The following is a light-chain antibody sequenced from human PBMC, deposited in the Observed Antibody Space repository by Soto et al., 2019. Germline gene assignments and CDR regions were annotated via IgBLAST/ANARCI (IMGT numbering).Light chain of an antibody. Sequence: EIVLTQSPGTLSFSPGERATLSCRASQSVSSSYLAWHQQKPGQAPRLLIYGASTSATGIPDSFSGSGSGTDFTLTISRLEPEDFAVYYCQQYGSSPWTFGQGTKVEIK. CDR2: GAS. CDR3: QQYGSSPWT. V-gene: IGKV3-20*01. J-gene: IGKJ1*01. CDR1: QSVSSSY.